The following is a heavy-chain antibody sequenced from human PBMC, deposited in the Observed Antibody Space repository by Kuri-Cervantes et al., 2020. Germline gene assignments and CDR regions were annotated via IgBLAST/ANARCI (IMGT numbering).Heavy chain of an antibody. CDR3: AKAFVGAVGWFAY. J-gene: IGHJ4*02. CDR1: GFTFSSYE. CDR2: ISDNGGST. D-gene: IGHD1-26*01. V-gene: IGHV3-23*01. Sequence: GGSLRLSCAASGFTFSSYEMNWVRQTPGKGLEWVSAISDNGGSTYWADSLKGRFTISRDNSKNTLYLQMNSLRAEDTAVYYCAKAFVGAVGWFAYWGQGTLVTVSS.